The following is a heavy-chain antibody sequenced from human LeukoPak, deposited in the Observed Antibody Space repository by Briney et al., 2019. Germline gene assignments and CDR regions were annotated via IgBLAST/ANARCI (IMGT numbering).Heavy chain of an antibody. J-gene: IGHJ4*02. V-gene: IGHV3-33*06. CDR2: IWYDGNTK. Sequence: GRSLRLSCAASGFTFSSSGMHWVRQVPGKGLEWVAVIWYDGNTKYYADSVKGRFTISRDNSKNTLYLQMNSLRDEDTAVYYCANGGYYYDSSGYPDYWGQGTLVTVSS. D-gene: IGHD3-22*01. CDR3: ANGGYYYDSSGYPDY. CDR1: GFTFSSSG.